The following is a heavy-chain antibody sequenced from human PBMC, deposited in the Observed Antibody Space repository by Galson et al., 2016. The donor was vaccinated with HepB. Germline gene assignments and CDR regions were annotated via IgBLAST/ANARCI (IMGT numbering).Heavy chain of an antibody. V-gene: IGHV6-1*01. Sequence: CAISGDSVSSNSVAWNWIRQSPSRGPEWLGRTYRRSTYYNDDTESVKGRITINTDTSKNQFSLQLNSVTPEDTAVYYCARGAHSTFDIWGQGTKVTVSS. CDR2: TYRRSTYYN. CDR1: GDSVSSNSVA. J-gene: IGHJ3*02. CDR3: ARGAHSTFDI.